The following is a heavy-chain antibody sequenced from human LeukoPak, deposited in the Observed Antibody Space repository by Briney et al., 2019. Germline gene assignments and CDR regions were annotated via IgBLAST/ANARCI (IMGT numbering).Heavy chain of an antibody. CDR2: ISSDGSFI. V-gene: IGHV3-21*01. D-gene: IGHD5-18*01. CDR1: GFTFSTYA. J-gene: IGHJ4*02. Sequence: GGSLRLSCAGYGFTFSTYAMNWVRQAPGKGLEWVSSISSDGSFIKYEDSVKGRFTISRDNAKNTLYLQMNSLRAEDTAVYYCASLAFGYSYGLDYWGQGTLVTVSS. CDR3: ASLAFGYSYGLDY.